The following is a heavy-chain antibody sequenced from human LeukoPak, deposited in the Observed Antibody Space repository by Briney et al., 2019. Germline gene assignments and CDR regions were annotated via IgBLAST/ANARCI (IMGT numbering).Heavy chain of an antibody. D-gene: IGHD3-3*01. V-gene: IGHV4-59*01. CDR3: ARVGFWSGYYVDY. J-gene: IGHJ4*02. CDR1: GGSISSYY. CDR2: IYYSGST. Sequence: PSETLSLTCTVSGGSISSYYWCWLRQPPGKGLGRVGYIYYSGSTNYNPSLKSRVTISVDTSKNHVSLKLSSVTAADTAVYYCARVGFWSGYYVDYWGQGTLVTVSS.